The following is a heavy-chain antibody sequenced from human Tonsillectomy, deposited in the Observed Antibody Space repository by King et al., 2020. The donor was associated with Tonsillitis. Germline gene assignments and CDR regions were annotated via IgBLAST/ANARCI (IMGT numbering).Heavy chain of an antibody. CDR1: GFTFSSYD. D-gene: IGHD5-24*01. V-gene: IGHV3-13*01. Sequence: EVQLVEAGGGLVQPGGSLRLSCAASGFTFSSYDMHWVRQGTGKGREWVSAIGTAANTYYSDSVKGRFTVSRENAKDCSYLQMNTLRVEDTAVYYCGSAFSGVLATPDYWGQGTLVTVS. CDR2: IGTAANT. J-gene: IGHJ4*02. CDR3: GSAFSGVLATPDY.